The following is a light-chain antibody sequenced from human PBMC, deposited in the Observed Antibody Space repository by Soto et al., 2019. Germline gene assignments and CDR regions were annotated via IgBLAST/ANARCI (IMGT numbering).Light chain of an antibody. J-gene: IGKJ2*01. CDR1: RSISNY. CDR3: QMSYSTPYT. CDR2: AAS. Sequence: DIQMTQSPSSLSASVGDRVTITCRTNRSISNYLNWYQQTPGKAPNLLLYAASTLQSGVPSRFGGSGSGTEFTLTITGLQPEDFASYFSQMSYSTPYTFGQGTKLEIK. V-gene: IGKV1-39*01.